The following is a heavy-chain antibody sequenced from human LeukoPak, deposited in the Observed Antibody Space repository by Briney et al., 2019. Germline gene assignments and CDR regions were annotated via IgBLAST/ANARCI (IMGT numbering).Heavy chain of an antibody. CDR1: GFTFSSYS. J-gene: IGHJ1*01. D-gene: IGHD6-19*01. CDR2: ISSSSSTI. V-gene: IGHV3-48*01. Sequence: GGSLRLSCAASGFTFSSYSMNWVRQAPGKRLEWVSYISSSSSTIYYADSVKGRFIISRDNAKNSLYLQMNSLRAEDTAVYYCARLSPSGWYGYFQQWGQGTLVTVSA. CDR3: ARLSPSGWYGYFQQ.